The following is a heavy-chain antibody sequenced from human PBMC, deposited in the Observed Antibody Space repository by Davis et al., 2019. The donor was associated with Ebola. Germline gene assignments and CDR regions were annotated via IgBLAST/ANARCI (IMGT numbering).Heavy chain of an antibody. Sequence: AASVKVSCKASGYSFSSYSMNWVRQAPGQSLEWMGRISADNDHTTYSQKFQGRVTITRDTSADTIYMELTRLTHEDTAVYFCARERMVAFDYWGQGTLVTVSS. J-gene: IGHJ4*02. CDR1: GYSFSSYS. CDR2: ISADNDHT. D-gene: IGHD2-15*01. V-gene: IGHV1-3*01. CDR3: ARERMVAFDY.